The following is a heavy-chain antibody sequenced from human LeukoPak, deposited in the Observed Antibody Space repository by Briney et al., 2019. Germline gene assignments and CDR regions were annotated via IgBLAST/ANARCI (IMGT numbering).Heavy chain of an antibody. CDR2: MNPNSGNT. J-gene: IGHJ3*02. CDR3: ARGRGQLWLDWENDAFDI. V-gene: IGHV1-8*01. D-gene: IGHD5-18*01. Sequence: GASVKVSCKAPGNTFTSYDINWVRQATGQGLEWMGWMNPNSGNTGYAQKFQGRVTMTRNTSISTAYMELSSLRSEDTAVYYCARGRGQLWLDWENDAFDIWGQGTMVTVSS. CDR1: GNTFTSYD.